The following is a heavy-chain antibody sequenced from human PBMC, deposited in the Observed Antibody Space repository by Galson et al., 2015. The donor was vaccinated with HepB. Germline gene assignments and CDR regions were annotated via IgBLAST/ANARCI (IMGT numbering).Heavy chain of an antibody. CDR2: INWDDDK. CDR1: GFSLTTTGVA. D-gene: IGHD6-25*01. V-gene: IGHV2-5*02. Sequence: PALVKPTQTLTLTCTFSGFSLTTTGVAVGWIRQPPGKALEWLAFINWDDDKRYSPSLRSRLTITKDTSKNQVVLTMTNMDPVDTATYYCAHRRIVAAAFDYWGQGTLVTVSS. J-gene: IGHJ4*02. CDR3: AHRRIVAAAFDY.